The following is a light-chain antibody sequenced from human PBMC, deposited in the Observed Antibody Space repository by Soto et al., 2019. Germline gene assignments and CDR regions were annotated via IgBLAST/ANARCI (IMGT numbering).Light chain of an antibody. Sequence: DLQMTQSPSSLSASVGDRVTITCRASQSISSYLNWYQQKPGKAPKLLIYAASSSQSGVPSRFSGSGSGTDFTLTISSLQPEDFATYYCQQSYSIPQITFGQGTRLEIK. CDR3: QQSYSIPQIT. CDR2: AAS. CDR1: QSISSY. V-gene: IGKV1-39*01. J-gene: IGKJ5*01.